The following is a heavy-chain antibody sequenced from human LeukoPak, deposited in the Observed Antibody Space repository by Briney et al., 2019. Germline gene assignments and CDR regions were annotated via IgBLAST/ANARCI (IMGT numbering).Heavy chain of an antibody. V-gene: IGHV4-59*01. CDR1: GGSISSYY. CDR3: ARSQVVPAAMADPYYYYGMDV. J-gene: IGHJ6*02. D-gene: IGHD2-2*01. CDR2: IYYSGST. Sequence: PSETLSLTCTVSGGSISSYYWSWIRQPPGKGLEWIGYIYYSGSTNYNPSLKSRVTISVDTSKNQFSLKLSSVTAADTAVYYCARSQVVPAAMADPYYYYGMDVWGQGTTVTVSS.